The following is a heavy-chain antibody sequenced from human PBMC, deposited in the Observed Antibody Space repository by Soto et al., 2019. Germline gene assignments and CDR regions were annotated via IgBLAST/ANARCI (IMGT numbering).Heavy chain of an antibody. J-gene: IGHJ4*02. Sequence: PGGSLRLSCAASGFTFTRYSMNWVRQAPGKGLEWVSSISSTTNYIYYGDSMKGRFTISRDNAKNSLYLEMNSLRAEDTAVYYCARESEDRNSNFDEWGQGTVVTVSS. D-gene: IGHD1-1*01. CDR2: ISSTTNYI. V-gene: IGHV3-21*03. CDR1: GFTFTRYS. CDR3: ARESEDRNSNFDE.